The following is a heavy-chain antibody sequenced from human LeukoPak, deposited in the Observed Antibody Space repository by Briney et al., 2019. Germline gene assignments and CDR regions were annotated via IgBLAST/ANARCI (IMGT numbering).Heavy chain of an antibody. J-gene: IGHJ6*02. V-gene: IGHV4-59*01. CDR3: ARVGDGDLNYHYGMDV. Sequence: PSETLSLTCTVSGGSISSYYWSWIRQPPGKGLEWIGYIYYSGSTNYNPSLKSRVTISVDTSKNQFSLKLSSVTAADTAVYYCARVGDGDLNYHYGMDVWGQGTTVTVSS. CDR2: IYYSGST. D-gene: IGHD4-17*01. CDR1: GGSISSYY.